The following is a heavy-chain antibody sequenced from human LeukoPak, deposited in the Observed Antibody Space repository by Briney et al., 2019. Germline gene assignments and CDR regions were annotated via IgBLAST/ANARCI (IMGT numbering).Heavy chain of an antibody. J-gene: IGHJ6*02. CDR2: ISSSSSYI. D-gene: IGHD2-2*01. V-gene: IGHV3-21*01. CDR3: ARDSVVPPYYYYGMDV. Sequence: PGGSLRLSCAASGFTFSIYVMSWVRQAPGKGLEWVSSISSSSSYIYYADSVKGRFTISRDNAKNSLYLQMNSLRAEDTAVYYCARDSVVPPYYYYGMDVWGQGTTVTVSS. CDR1: GFTFSIYV.